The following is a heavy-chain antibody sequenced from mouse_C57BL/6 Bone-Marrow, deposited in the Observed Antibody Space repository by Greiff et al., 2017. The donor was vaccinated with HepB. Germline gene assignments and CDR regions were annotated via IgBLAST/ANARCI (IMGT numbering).Heavy chain of an antibody. Sequence: SLEWVAYISNGGGSTYYPDTVKGRFTISRDNAKNTLYLQMSRLKSEDTAMYYCARGAIYYDYDKGDGFAYWGQGTLVTVSA. J-gene: IGHJ3*01. CDR2: ISNGGGST. D-gene: IGHD2-4*01. V-gene: IGHV5-12*01. CDR3: ARGAIYYDYDKGDGFAY.